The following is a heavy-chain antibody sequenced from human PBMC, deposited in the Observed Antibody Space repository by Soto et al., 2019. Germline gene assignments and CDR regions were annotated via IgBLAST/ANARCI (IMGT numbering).Heavy chain of an antibody. CDR3: AKDIVAAAGTGGERPYYYYYGMDV. CDR1: GFAFDDYA. Sequence: GGSLRLSCAASGFAFDDYAMHWVRQAPGKGLEWVSGISWNSGSIGYADSVKGRFTISRDNAKNSLYLQMNSLRAEDTALYYCAKDIVAAAGTGGERPYYYYYGMDVWGQGTTVTVSS. CDR2: ISWNSGSI. D-gene: IGHD6-13*01. J-gene: IGHJ6*02. V-gene: IGHV3-9*01.